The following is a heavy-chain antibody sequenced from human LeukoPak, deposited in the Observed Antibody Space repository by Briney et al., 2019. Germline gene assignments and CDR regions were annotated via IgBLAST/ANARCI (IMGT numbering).Heavy chain of an antibody. CDR3: AREGPGRGVIGNIDY. J-gene: IGHJ4*02. CDR1: GGSISSGGYY. Sequence: PSETLSLTCTVSGGSISSGGYYWSWIRQHPGKGLEWIGYIYYSGSTYYNPSLKSRETISVDTSKNQFSLKLTSVTAADTAVYYCAREGPGRGVIGNIDYWGQGTLVTVSS. D-gene: IGHD3-10*01. V-gene: IGHV4-31*03. CDR2: IYYSGST.